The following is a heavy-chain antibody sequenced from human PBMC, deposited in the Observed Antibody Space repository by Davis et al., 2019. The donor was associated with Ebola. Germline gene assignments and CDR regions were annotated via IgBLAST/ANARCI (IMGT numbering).Heavy chain of an antibody. CDR2: ISWNSGSI. CDR3: AKDYYSSSSFYYYYGMDV. CDR1: GFTFSSYW. Sequence: SLKISCAASGFTFSSYWMHWVRQAPGKGLEWVSGISWNSGSIGYADSVKGRFTISRDNAKNSLYLQMNSLRAEDTALYYCAKDYYSSSSFYYYYGMDVWGKGTTVTVSS. D-gene: IGHD6-6*01. J-gene: IGHJ6*04. V-gene: IGHV3-9*01.